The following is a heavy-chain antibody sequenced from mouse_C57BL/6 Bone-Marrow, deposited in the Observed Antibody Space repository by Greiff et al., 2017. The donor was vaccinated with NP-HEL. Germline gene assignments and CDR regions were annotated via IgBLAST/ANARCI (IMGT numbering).Heavy chain of an antibody. D-gene: IGHD5-1*01. J-gene: IGHJ3*01. Sequence: EVMLVESGGGLVKPGGSLKLSCAASGFTFSSYAMSWVRQTPEKRLEWVATISDGGSYTYYPDNVKGRFTISRDNAKNNLYLQMSHLKSEDTAMYYCARRVPRGTWFAYWGQGTLVTVSA. V-gene: IGHV5-4*03. CDR3: ARRVPRGTWFAY. CDR1: GFTFSSYA. CDR2: ISDGGSYT.